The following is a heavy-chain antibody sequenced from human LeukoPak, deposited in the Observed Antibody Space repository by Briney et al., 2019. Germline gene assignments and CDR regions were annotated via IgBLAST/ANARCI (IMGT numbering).Heavy chain of an antibody. V-gene: IGHV1-69*05. CDR2: IIPIFGTA. J-gene: IGHJ4*02. CDR1: GGTFSSYA. CDR3: ASGGYSGYDYSDY. D-gene: IGHD5-12*01. Sequence: SVKVSCKASGGTFSSYAIGWVRQVPGQGLEWRGGIIPIFGTANYAQKFQGRVTITTDESTSTAYMELSSLRSEDTAVYYCASGGYSGYDYSDYWGQGTLVTVSS.